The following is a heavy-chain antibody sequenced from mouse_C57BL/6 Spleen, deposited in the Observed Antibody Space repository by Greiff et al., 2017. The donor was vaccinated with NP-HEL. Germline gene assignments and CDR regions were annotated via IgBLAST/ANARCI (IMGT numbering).Heavy chain of an antibody. Sequence: QVQLQQPGAELVKPGASVKMSCKASGYTFTSYWITWVKQRPGQGLEWIGDIYPGSGSTNYNEKFKSKATLTVDTSSSTAYMQLSSLTSEDSAVYYCARWYYGSSPAWFAYWDQGTLVTVSA. J-gene: IGHJ3*01. V-gene: IGHV1-55*01. CDR1: GYTFTSYW. CDR2: IYPGSGST. CDR3: ARWYYGSSPAWFAY. D-gene: IGHD1-1*01.